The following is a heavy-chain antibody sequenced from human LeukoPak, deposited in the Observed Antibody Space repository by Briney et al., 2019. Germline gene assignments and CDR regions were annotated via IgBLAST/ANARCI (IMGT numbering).Heavy chain of an antibody. CDR1: GFTFSSYA. Sequence: GGSLRLSCAASGFTFSSYAMSWVRQAPGKGLEWVSAISGSGGNTYYADSVKGRFTISRDNSKNTLYLQMNSLRAEDTAVYYCAKLIAARSRNAPAFDYWGQGTLVTVSS. J-gene: IGHJ4*02. CDR2: ISGSGGNT. V-gene: IGHV3-23*01. CDR3: AKLIAARSRNAPAFDY. D-gene: IGHD6-13*01.